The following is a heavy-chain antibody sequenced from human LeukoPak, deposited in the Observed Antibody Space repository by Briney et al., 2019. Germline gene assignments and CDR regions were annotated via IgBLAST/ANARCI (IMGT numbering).Heavy chain of an antibody. Sequence: ASVKVSCKASGYTFTSYDINWVRQATGQGLEWMGWMNPNSGNTGYAQKFQGRATMTRNTSISTAYMELSSLRSEDTAVYYCARVYSSSPYYYYMDVWGKGTTVTVSS. V-gene: IGHV1-8*01. CDR3: ARVYSSSPYYYYMDV. CDR1: GYTFTSYD. J-gene: IGHJ6*03. D-gene: IGHD6-6*01. CDR2: MNPNSGNT.